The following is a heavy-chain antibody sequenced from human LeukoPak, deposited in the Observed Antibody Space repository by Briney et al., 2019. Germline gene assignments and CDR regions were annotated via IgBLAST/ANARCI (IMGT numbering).Heavy chain of an antibody. CDR1: GGSISTDFYF. J-gene: IGHJ3*02. V-gene: IGHV4-31*03. CDR3: ARDRSMFPRALET. Sequence: PSETLSLTCSVSGGSISTDFYFWTWIRQHPGKGLEWIGNIYYSGTTDYNPSLKSRVTISVDASKKQMSLKLSSVTAADTAVYYCARDRSMFPRALETWGRGTLVSVS. CDR2: IYYSGTT. D-gene: IGHD3-3*02.